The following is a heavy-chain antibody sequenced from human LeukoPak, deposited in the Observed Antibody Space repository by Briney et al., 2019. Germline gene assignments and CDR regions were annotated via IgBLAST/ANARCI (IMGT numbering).Heavy chain of an antibody. CDR1: GYTFTTYG. V-gene: IGHV1-18*01. D-gene: IGHD3-22*01. Sequence: ASVKVSCKASGYTFTTYGITWVRQAPGQGLEWMGWISPYNGNTNYAQKFQGRVTLTTDTSTSTAYMELRSLRSDDTAVYYCARGPHERSGYPDDWGQGTLVTVSS. CDR2: ISPYNGNT. CDR3: ARGPHERSGYPDD. J-gene: IGHJ4*02.